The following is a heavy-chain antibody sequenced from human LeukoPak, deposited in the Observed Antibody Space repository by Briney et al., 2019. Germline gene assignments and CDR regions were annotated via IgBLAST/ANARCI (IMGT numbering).Heavy chain of an antibody. CDR1: GGTFSSYA. J-gene: IGHJ6*02. V-gene: IGHV1-69*04. CDR3: ARDESGSYYSGYYYYGMDV. Sequence: SVKVSCKASGGTFSSYAISWVRQAPGQGLEWMGRIIPILGIANYAQKFQGRVTITADKSTSTAYMELSSLRSEDTAVYYCARDESGSYYSGYYYYGMDVWGQGTTVTVSS. D-gene: IGHD1-26*01. CDR2: IIPILGIA.